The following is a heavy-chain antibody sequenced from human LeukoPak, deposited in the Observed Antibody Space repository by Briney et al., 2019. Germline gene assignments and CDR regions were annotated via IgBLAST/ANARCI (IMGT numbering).Heavy chain of an antibody. J-gene: IGHJ4*02. V-gene: IGHV3-30*02. Sequence: GGSLRLSCAASGFTFSNYGIHWVRQAPGKGLQWVTFIRYDGSNKYYADSVKGRFTISRDNSKNTLYPQMNSLRAEDTAIYYCASNYDSSGYYRGAWDYWGQGTLVTVSS. CDR2: IRYDGSNK. CDR3: ASNYDSSGYYRGAWDY. D-gene: IGHD3-22*01. CDR1: GFTFSNYG.